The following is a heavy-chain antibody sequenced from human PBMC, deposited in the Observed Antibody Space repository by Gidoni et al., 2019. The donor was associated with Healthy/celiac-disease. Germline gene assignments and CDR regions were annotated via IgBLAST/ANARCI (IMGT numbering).Heavy chain of an antibody. CDR2: INPNSGGT. V-gene: IGHV1-2*04. J-gene: IGHJ6*02. CDR3: ARDRGYSYGRYYYGMDV. Sequence: QVQLVQSGAEGKKPGASVKVSCKASGYTFTGYYMHWVRQAPGQGLEWMGWINPNSGGTNYAQKFQGWVTMTRDTSISTAYMELSRLRSDDTAVYYCARDRGYSYGRYYYGMDVWGQGTTVTVSS. CDR1: GYTFTGYY. D-gene: IGHD5-18*01.